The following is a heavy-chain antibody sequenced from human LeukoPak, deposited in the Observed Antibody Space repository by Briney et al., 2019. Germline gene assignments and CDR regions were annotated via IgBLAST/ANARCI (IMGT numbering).Heavy chain of an antibody. Sequence: TGGSLRLSCAASGFTFSSYAMHWVRQAPGKGLEWVSAISGSGGSTYYADSVKGRFTISRDNSKNTLYLQMNSLRAEDTAVYYCAKEPNYGSGSYGHPWGQGTLVTVSS. D-gene: IGHD3-10*01. CDR1: GFTFSSYA. CDR3: AKEPNYGSGSYGHP. J-gene: IGHJ5*02. CDR2: ISGSGGST. V-gene: IGHV3-23*01.